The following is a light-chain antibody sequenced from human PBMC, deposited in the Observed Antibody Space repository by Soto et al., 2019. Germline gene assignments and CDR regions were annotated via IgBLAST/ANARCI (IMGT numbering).Light chain of an antibody. CDR3: QQYIISPGT. Sequence: IQMTQSPSTLSASVGDRVTISCRASQSISNWLAWYQQKPGKAPKLLIYDASSLESGVPSRFSGSGSGTEFTLTISSLQPDDFATYYYQQYIISPGTFGQGTKVEIK. J-gene: IGKJ1*01. CDR1: QSISNW. CDR2: DAS. V-gene: IGKV1-5*01.